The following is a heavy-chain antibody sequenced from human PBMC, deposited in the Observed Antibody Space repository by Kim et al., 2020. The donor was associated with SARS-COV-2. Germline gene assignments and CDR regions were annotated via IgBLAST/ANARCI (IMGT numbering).Heavy chain of an antibody. CDR2: IWYDGSNK. V-gene: IGHV3-33*01. Sequence: GGSLRLSCAASGFTFSSYGMHWVRQAPGKGLEWVAVIWYDGSNKYYADSVKGRFTISRDNSKNTLYLQMNSLRAEDTAVYYCARDLKYYDILTGYYPPQGVYYYSAMDLWGQGTTATLSS. D-gene: IGHD3-9*01. J-gene: IGHJ6*02. CDR3: ARDLKYYDILTGYYPPQGVYYYSAMDL. CDR1: GFTFSSYG.